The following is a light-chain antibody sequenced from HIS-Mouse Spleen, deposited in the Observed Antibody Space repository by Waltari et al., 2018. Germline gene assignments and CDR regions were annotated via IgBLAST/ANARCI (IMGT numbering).Light chain of an antibody. Sequence: SYVLTRPPSVSVAPGKTARITCGGNNIGSKSVHWYQQKPGQAPVLVVYDDSDRPSGIPERVPGSNSGNTATLTISRVEAGDEADYYCQVWDSSSDHPVFGGGTKLTVL. J-gene: IGLJ2*01. CDR1: NIGSKS. V-gene: IGLV3-21*03. CDR3: QVWDSSSDHPV. CDR2: DDS.